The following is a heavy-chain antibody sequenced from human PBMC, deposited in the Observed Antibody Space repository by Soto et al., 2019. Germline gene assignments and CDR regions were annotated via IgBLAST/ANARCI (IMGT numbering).Heavy chain of an antibody. CDR2: ISYDGSNQ. V-gene: IGHV3-30*18. CDR3: AKDQASGQGSFDS. Sequence: VKLVESGGGVVQPGGSLRLSCAASGFTFNIYGMHWVRQAPDKGLEWVALISYDGSNQYYADSVKGRFTISRDNSENTLFLQMHSLRADATAVYYCAKDQASGQGSFDSWGQGTLVTVSS. J-gene: IGHJ4*02. CDR1: GFTFNIYG.